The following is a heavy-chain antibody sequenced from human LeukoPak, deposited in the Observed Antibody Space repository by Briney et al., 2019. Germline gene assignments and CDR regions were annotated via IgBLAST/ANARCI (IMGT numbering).Heavy chain of an antibody. D-gene: IGHD5-24*01. J-gene: IGHJ4*02. CDR2: IYYSGST. Sequence: SETLSLTCTVSGGSISSYYWSWIRQPPGKGLEWIGYIYYSGSTYYNPSLKSRVTISVDTSKNQFSLKLSSVTAADTAVYYCARDLDGYNYVWYWGQGTLVTVSS. CDR3: ARDLDGYNYVWY. CDR1: GGSISSYY. V-gene: IGHV4-59*12.